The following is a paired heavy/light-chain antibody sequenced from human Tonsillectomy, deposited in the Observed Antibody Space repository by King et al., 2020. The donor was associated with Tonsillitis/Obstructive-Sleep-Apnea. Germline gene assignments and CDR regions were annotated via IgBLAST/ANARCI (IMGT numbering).Light chain of an antibody. CDR2: GNS. CDR1: SSNPGAGYD. CDR3: QSYDSRLSGWV. V-gene: IGLV1-40*01. J-gene: IGLJ3*02. Sequence: QSVLTQPPSVSGAPGQRVTISCTGRSSNPGAGYDVHWYQQLPGRAPKVVIYGNSNRPSGVPDRFSGSKSGTSASLAITGLQAEDEADYYCQSYDSRLSGWVFGGGTKLTVL.
Heavy chain of an antibody. Sequence: EAQLVESGGGLVQPGGSLRLSCAASGFTFSRYSMNWVRQAPGKGLEWVSYISTSSSTIYYADSVKGRFTISRDNAKNSLYLQMNSLKDEDMAVYICARVNVVVVASNYYYYMDVWGKGTTVTVSS. V-gene: IGHV3-48*02. CDR3: ARVNVVVVASNYYYYMDV. CDR1: GFTFSRYS. CDR2: ISTSSSTI. J-gene: IGHJ6*03. D-gene: IGHD2-15*01.